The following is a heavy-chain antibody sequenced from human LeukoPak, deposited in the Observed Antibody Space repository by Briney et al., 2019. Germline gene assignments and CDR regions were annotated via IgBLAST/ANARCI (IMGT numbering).Heavy chain of an antibody. D-gene: IGHD2-2*01. CDR1: GFTFSSYW. J-gene: IGHJ4*02. CDR3: ARANYCTDTTCYAYYFDY. CDR2: INGDGRNI. V-gene: IGHV3-74*01. Sequence: GGSLRLSCVASGFTFSSYWMHWVRQDPRKGLVWVSRINGDGRNINYADSVRGRFTISRDNAKNSLYLQMNSLRADDTAIYYCARANYCTDTTCYAYYFDYWGQGTLVTVSS.